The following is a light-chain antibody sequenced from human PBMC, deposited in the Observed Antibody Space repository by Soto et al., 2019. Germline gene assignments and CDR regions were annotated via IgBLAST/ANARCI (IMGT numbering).Light chain of an antibody. CDR3: QQYYNTIT. CDR2: WAS. Sequence: DIVMSQTPLSLSVTPGPPASISCRSNQSLLSSGGETYLFWYQQKPGQPPKLLIYWASTRESGVPDRFSGSGSGTDFTLTISSLQAEDVALYYCQQYYNTITFGGGTKVDIK. J-gene: IGKJ4*01. V-gene: IGKV4-1*01. CDR1: QSLLSSGGETY.